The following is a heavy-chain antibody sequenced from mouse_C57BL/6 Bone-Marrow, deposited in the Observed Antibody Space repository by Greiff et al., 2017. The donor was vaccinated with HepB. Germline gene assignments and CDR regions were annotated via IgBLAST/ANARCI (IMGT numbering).Heavy chain of an antibody. V-gene: IGHV5-12*01. J-gene: IGHJ1*03. CDR3: ARQRGNYDWYFDV. Sequence: DVKLVESGGGLVQPGGSLKLSCAASGFTFSDYYMYWVRQTPEKRLEWVAYISNGGGSTYYPDTVKGRFTISRDNAKNTLYLQMSRLKSEDTAMYYCARQRGNYDWYFDVWGTGTTVTVSS. CDR1: GFTFSDYY. D-gene: IGHD2-1*01. CDR2: ISNGGGST.